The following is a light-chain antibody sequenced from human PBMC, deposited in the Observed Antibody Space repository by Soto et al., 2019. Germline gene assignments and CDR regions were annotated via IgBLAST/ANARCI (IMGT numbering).Light chain of an antibody. J-gene: IGLJ3*02. CDR1: SSDIGNDY. V-gene: IGLV1-51*01. CDR3: VTWDSTLRAVV. CDR2: DDN. Sequence: QSVLTQPPSVSAAPGQKVTISCSGSSSDIGNDYVSWYQQVPGTAPKLLIYDDNKRPSGIPDRFSGSKSGTSATLGITGLQTGDGADYYGVTWDSTLRAVVFGGGTKLPVL.